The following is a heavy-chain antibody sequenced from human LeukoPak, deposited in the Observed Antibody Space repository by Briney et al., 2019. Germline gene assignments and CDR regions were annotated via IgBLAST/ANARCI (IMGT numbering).Heavy chain of an antibody. D-gene: IGHD3-10*01. Sequence: GRSLRLSCAASGFTFSSYAMHWVRQAPGKGLEWVAVISYDGSNKYYADSVKGRFTISRDNSKNTLYLQMNSLRAEDTAVYYCASLSERFGTIPFDYWGQGTLVTVSS. V-gene: IGHV3-30-3*01. J-gene: IGHJ4*02. CDR1: GFTFSSYA. CDR2: ISYDGSNK. CDR3: ASLSERFGTIPFDY.